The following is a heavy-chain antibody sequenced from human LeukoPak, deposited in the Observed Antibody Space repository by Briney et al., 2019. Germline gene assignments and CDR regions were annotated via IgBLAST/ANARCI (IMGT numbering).Heavy chain of an antibody. J-gene: IGHJ4*02. CDR1: GFTFSSYW. V-gene: IGHV3-7*01. Sequence: GGSLRLSCAASGFTFSSYWMSWVRQAPGKGLEWVANIKQDGSEKCYVDSVKGRFTISRDNAKNSLYLQMNSLRAEDTAVYYCARKNYDFWSGYHPFDYWGQGTLVTVSS. CDR3: ARKNYDFWSGYHPFDY. CDR2: IKQDGSEK. D-gene: IGHD3-3*01.